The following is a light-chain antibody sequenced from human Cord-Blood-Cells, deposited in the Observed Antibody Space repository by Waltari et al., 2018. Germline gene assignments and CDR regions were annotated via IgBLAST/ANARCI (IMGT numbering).Light chain of an antibody. CDR3: QQRST. CDR2: AAS. V-gene: IGKV1-39*01. J-gene: IGKJ4*01. CDR1: QSISTY. Sequence: DIQMTQSPSSLSASVGDRVTITCRASQSISTYLNWYQQKPGKAPKLLIYAASSLQSGVPSRFSGSGSGTDFTLTISSLQPEDFVTYYCQQRSTFGGGTKVEIK.